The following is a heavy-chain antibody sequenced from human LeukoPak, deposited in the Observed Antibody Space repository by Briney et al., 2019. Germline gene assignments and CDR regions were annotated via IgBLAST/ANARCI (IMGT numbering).Heavy chain of an antibody. Sequence: GGSLRLSCAASGFTVSSNYMSWVRQAPGKGLEWVSVIYSGGSTYYADSVKGRFTISRDNSKNTLYLQMNSLRAEDTAVYYCAEDFLGYCSSTSCYTHLDYWGQGTLVTVSS. CDR2: IYSGGST. D-gene: IGHD2-2*02. J-gene: IGHJ4*02. V-gene: IGHV3-53*05. CDR1: GFTVSSNY. CDR3: AEDFLGYCSSTSCYTHLDY.